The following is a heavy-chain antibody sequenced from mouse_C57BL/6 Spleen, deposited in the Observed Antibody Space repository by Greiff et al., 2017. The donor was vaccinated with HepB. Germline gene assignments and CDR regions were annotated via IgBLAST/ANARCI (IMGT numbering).Heavy chain of an antibody. CDR1: GFTFSSYT. CDR2: ISGGGGNT. D-gene: IGHD1-1*01. V-gene: IGHV5-9*01. Sequence: EVKVVESGGGLVKPGGSLKLSCAASGFTFSSYTMSWVRQTPEKRLEWVATISGGGGNTYYPDSVKGRFTISRDNAKNTLYLQMSSLRSEDTALYYCARHEDYYGSSLAWFAYWGQGTLVTVSA. CDR3: ARHEDYYGSSLAWFAY. J-gene: IGHJ3*01.